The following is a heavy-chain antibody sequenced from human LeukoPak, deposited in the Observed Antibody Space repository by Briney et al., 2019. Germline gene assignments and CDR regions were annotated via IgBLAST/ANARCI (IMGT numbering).Heavy chain of an antibody. CDR1: GYSISSGYY. D-gene: IGHD2-2*01. CDR3: ARVGYCSSTSCFLSSLFDY. CDR2: IYHSGST. J-gene: IGHJ4*02. Sequence: KPSETLSLTRTVSGYSISSGYYWGWIRQPPGKGLEWIGSIYHSGSTYYNPSLKSRVTISVDTSKNQFSLKLSSVTAADTAVYYCARVGYCSSTSCFLSSLFDYWGQGTLVTVSS. V-gene: IGHV4-38-2*02.